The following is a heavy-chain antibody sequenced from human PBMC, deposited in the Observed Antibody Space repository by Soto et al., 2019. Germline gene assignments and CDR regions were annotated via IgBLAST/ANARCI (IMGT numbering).Heavy chain of an antibody. D-gene: IGHD6-19*01. V-gene: IGHV1-2*02. J-gene: IGHJ4*02. CDR2: INPNSGGT. CDR3: ARRSSGWSDY. CDR1: GYTFTDYY. Sequence: GASVKVSCRASGYTFTDYYMHWVRQAPGQGLEWMGWINPNSGGTNYAQKFQGRVTMTRDTSISTAYMELSRLTSDDTAMYYCARRSSGWSDYWGQGTLVTVSS.